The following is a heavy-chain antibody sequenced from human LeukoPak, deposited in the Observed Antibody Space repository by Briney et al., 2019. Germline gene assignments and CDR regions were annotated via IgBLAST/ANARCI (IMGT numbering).Heavy chain of an antibody. CDR2: IIPIFRTP. Sequence: ASVKVSCKASGGTSSTYTITWVRQAPGQGLEWMGGIIPIFRTPNYARKFQGRVTITTDESTSTAYMELSSLKSEDTAIYYCARVDRYYSYLDVWGKGTTVTVSS. CDR1: GGTSSTYT. J-gene: IGHJ6*03. CDR3: ARVDRYYSYLDV. V-gene: IGHV1-69*05.